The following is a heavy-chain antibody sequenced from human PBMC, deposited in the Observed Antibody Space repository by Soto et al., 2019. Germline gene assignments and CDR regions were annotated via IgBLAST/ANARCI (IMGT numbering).Heavy chain of an antibody. J-gene: IGHJ4*02. Sequence: GGSLRLSCAASGFTFSSYSMNWVRQAPGKGLEWVSYISSSSSTIYYADSVKGRFTISRDNSKNSLYLQMNSLRAEDTAVYYCAKDLEDRGYSYGSFDYWGQGTLVTVSS. CDR2: ISSSSSTI. V-gene: IGHV3-48*01. CDR3: AKDLEDRGYSYGSFDY. D-gene: IGHD5-18*01. CDR1: GFTFSSYS.